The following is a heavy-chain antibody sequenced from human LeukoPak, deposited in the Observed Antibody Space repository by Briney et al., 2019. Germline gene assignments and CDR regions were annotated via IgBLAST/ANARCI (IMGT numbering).Heavy chain of an antibody. CDR2: ISWNSGSI. D-gene: IGHD5-18*01. J-gene: IGHJ4*02. CDR3: AKDFHTGYSHGPDY. CDR1: GFTFDDYA. V-gene: IGHV3-9*01. Sequence: PGGSLRLSCAASGFTFDDYAMHWVRQAPGEGMEWVSGISWNSGSIGYADSVKGRFTISRDNAKNSLYLQMNSLRAEDTALYYCAKDFHTGYSHGPDYWGQGTLVTVSS.